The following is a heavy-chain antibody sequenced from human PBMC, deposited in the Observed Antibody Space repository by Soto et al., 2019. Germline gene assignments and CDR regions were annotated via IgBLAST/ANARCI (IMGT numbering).Heavy chain of an antibody. Sequence: EVQLVESGGGLVKPGGSLRLSCVDSGFTFSSYSMNWVRQAPGKGLEWVSSISAYSSPIFYADSVKGRFTISRDNAKNYLYLQMNIRRAGDTAVYYCVRGGRGYTRDDVFDIWGQGTRVTVSS. J-gene: IGHJ3*02. CDR1: GFTFSSYS. V-gene: IGHV3-21*06. D-gene: IGHD2-2*02. CDR3: VRGGRGYTRDDVFDI. CDR2: ISAYSSPI.